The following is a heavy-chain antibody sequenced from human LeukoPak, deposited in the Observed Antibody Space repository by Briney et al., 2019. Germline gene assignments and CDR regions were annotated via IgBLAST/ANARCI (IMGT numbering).Heavy chain of an antibody. J-gene: IGHJ3*02. V-gene: IGHV3-48*03. D-gene: IGHD4-17*01. CDR1: GFTFSSYE. CDR2: ISSSGSTI. CDR3: AREYGPRGANAFDI. Sequence: GGSLRLSCAASGFTFSSYEMNWVRQAPGKGLEWVSYISSSGSTIYYADSVKGRFTISRDNAKNSLYRQMNSLRAEDTAVYYCAREYGPRGANAFDIWGQGTMVTVSS.